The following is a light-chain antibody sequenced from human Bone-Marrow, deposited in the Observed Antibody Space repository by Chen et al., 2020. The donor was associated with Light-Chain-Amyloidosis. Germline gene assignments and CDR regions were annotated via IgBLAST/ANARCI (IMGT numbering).Light chain of an antibody. V-gene: IGLV3-21*02. CDR3: QVWERSRDRPV. CDR2: DDS. J-gene: IGLJ3*02. Sequence: SYVLTQPSSVSVAPGQTATIACGGNNIGSTSVHWYQQTPGQAPLLVVYDDSDRPSGIPERLSGSDSGSTAALTIIRVEAGEEADYYCQVWERSRDRPVFGGGTKLTVL. CDR1: NIGSTS.